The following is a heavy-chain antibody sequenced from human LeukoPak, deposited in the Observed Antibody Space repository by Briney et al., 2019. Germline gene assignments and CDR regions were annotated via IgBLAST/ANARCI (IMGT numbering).Heavy chain of an antibody. CDR2: IYHSGST. CDR3: ARLSDYGEYYYYYYGMDV. Sequence: SETLSLTCTVSGGSISSSSYYWGWIRQPPGKGLEWIGSIYHSGSTYYNPSLKSRVTISVDTSKNQFSLKLSSVTAADTAVYYCARLSDYGEYYYYYYGMDVWGQGTTVTVSS. J-gene: IGHJ6*02. CDR1: GGSISSSSYY. D-gene: IGHD4-17*01. V-gene: IGHV4-39*01.